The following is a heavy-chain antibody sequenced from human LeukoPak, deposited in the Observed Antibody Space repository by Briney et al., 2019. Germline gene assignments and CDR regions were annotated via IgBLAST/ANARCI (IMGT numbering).Heavy chain of an antibody. Sequence: GGSLRLSCGASGFTFSSYSMNWVRQAPGKGLEWVSSISSSSSYIYYAESVKGRFTVSRDNAKNSLYLQMNSLRAEDTAVYYCAKDPTPHIVVVPAATAFDIWGQGTMVTVSS. J-gene: IGHJ3*02. D-gene: IGHD2-2*01. CDR3: AKDPTPHIVVVPAATAFDI. CDR2: ISSSSSYI. CDR1: GFTFSSYS. V-gene: IGHV3-21*04.